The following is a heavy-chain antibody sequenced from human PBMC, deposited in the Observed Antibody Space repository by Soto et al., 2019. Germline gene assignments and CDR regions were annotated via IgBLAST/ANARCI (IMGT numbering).Heavy chain of an antibody. Sequence: SETLSLTCTVSGGSISSYYWSWIRQPPGKGLEWIGYIYYSGSTNYNPSLKSRVTISVDTSKNQFSLELSSVTAADTAVYYCELDSSGWFLREDYFDYWGQGTLVTVSS. J-gene: IGHJ4*02. CDR2: IYYSGST. D-gene: IGHD6-19*01. V-gene: IGHV4-59*01. CDR3: ELDSSGWFLREDYFDY. CDR1: GGSISSYY.